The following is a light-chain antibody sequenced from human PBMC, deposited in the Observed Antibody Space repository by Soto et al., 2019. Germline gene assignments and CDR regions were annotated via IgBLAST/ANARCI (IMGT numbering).Light chain of an antibody. V-gene: IGKV3-15*01. J-gene: IGKJ1*01. CDR3: QQYNDWPRT. CDR2: GAS. CDR1: QSVSGN. Sequence: EIVMTQSPATLSVSPGERATLSCRASQSVSGNLAWYQQKPGQAPRLLIYGASTRATGLPARFSGSGSGTAFTLTIGSLQSEDFAVYYCQQYNDWPRTFGQGTKVDIK.